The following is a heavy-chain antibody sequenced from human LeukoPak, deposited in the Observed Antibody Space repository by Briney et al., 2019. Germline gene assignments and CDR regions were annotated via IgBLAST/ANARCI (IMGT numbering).Heavy chain of an antibody. CDR2: ISRSTNHT. D-gene: IGHD2-15*01. J-gene: IGHJ4*02. Sequence: PGGSLRVSCAASGFTFSSYYMNWVRQAPGKGLEWVSSISRSTNHTYYADSLKGRFTISRDNAKNSLYLQMNSLRAEDTAVYYCARVSFADGGYFDYWGQGSLVTVSS. CDR1: GFTFSSYY. V-gene: IGHV3-21*01. CDR3: ARVSFADGGYFDY.